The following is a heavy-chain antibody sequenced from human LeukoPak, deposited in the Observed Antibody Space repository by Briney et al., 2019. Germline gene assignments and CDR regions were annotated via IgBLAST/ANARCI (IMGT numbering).Heavy chain of an antibody. CDR2: ITAKVYNYAT. J-gene: IGHJ4*02. Sequence: PGGSLRLSCAASGFNFGGSSMHWVLQAPGKGLEWVGRITAKVYNYATTYAASVKGRFTFSRDESKNTAYLQMNSLKIEDTAVYYCSPSGSGWYIADYWGQGTLVTVSS. V-gene: IGHV3-73*01. D-gene: IGHD6-19*01. CDR3: SPSGSGWYIADY. CDR1: GFNFGGSS.